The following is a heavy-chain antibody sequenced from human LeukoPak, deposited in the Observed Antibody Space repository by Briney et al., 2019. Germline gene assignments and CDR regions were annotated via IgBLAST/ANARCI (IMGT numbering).Heavy chain of an antibody. CDR3: ATQARGYFYY. CDR2: FDPEDGET. CDR1: GYTLTQLA. V-gene: IGHV1-24*01. J-gene: IGHJ4*02. Sequence: ASVKVSCKVSGYTLTQLAMHWARQAPGKGLEWMGGFDPEDGETVYAQKFQDRVAMTEDTSTDTANMELTSLASEDTAVYYCATQARGYFYYWGQGTLVTVSS.